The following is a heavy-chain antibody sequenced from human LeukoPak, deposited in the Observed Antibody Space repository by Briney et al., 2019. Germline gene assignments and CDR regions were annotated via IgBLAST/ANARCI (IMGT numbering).Heavy chain of an antibody. V-gene: IGHV3-30*03. J-gene: IGHJ4*02. D-gene: IGHD3-16*01. CDR1: GFTFRSFA. CDR2: ISHDGTDK. Sequence: GGSLRLSCAASGFTFRSFAMHWVRQAPGKGLDWVAIISHDGTDKYYADSVKGRFTISRDNSKNALHLQMNSLRIEDTAVYYCVQRGGLDYWGQGTLVTVSS. CDR3: VQRGGLDY.